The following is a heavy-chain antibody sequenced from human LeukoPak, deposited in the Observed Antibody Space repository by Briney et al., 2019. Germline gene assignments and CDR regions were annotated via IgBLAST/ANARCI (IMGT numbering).Heavy chain of an antibody. D-gene: IGHD3-10*01. Sequence: GESLNISCQGSGYTFNTYWIAWVRQMPGKGLEYMGITSPIDSSTTYSPSFQGRLSVSVDKSITTAYLHWSSLQASDTAIYYCARVRNYYGSGTYPYFDFWGQGTLVTVSS. CDR3: ARVRNYYGSGTYPYFDF. J-gene: IGHJ4*02. V-gene: IGHV5-51*01. CDR1: GYTFNTYW. CDR2: TSPIDSST.